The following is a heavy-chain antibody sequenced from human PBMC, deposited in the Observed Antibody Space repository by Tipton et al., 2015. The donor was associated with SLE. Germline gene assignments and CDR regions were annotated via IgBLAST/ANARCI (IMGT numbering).Heavy chain of an antibody. V-gene: IGHV4-30-2*01. CDR2: IYHSGST. J-gene: IGHJ3*02. D-gene: IGHD3-10*01. CDR1: GGSISSGGYS. Sequence: LRLSCAVSGGSISSGGYSWSWIRQPPGKGLEWIGYIYHSGSTYYNPSLKSRVTISVDRSKNQFSLKLSSVTAADTAVYYCARDRGGGTFDIWGQGTMVTVSS. CDR3: ARDRGGGTFDI.